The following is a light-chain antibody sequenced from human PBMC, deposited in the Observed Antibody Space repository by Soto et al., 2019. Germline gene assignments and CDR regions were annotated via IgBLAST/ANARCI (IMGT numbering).Light chain of an antibody. CDR1: QGISSY. Sequence: DIQLTQSPSFLSASVGDRVTITCRASQGISSYLAWYQQKPGKAPKLLIYAASTLQSGVPSRFSGSGSGTECTLTISSLQPEDFATYYRQQLNSYPRTFGQGTKVDI. V-gene: IGKV1-9*01. CDR3: QQLNSYPRT. CDR2: AAS. J-gene: IGKJ1*01.